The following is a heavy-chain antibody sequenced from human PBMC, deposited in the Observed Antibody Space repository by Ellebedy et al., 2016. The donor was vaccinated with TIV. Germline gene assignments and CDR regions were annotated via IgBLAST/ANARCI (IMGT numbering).Heavy chain of an antibody. Sequence: GESLKISCVASGFIFSSYYMNWVRQAPGKGLEWVSYISGSGGMMDHADSVKGRFTISRDNAKNSLYLQLNSLRADDTAVYYCARRSRGPPYYFDYWGRGTLVTVSS. J-gene: IGHJ4*02. CDR1: GFIFSSYY. V-gene: IGHV3-48*03. D-gene: IGHD3-10*01. CDR2: ISGSGGMM. CDR3: ARRSRGPPYYFDY.